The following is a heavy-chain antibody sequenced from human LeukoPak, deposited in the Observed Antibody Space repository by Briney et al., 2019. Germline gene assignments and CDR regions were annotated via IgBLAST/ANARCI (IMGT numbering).Heavy chain of an antibody. CDR2: IKDDGSVK. CDR3: AREVVATASAFDC. CDR1: RFSFSSFW. D-gene: IGHD2-21*01. Sequence: PGGSLRLSCTASRFSFSSFWMSWVRQAPGKGLEWVANIKDDGSVKNHVDSLKGRFSISRDNARNSLYLQISSLRAEDTAVYYCAREVVATASAFDCWGQGTLVTVSS. V-gene: IGHV3-7*03. J-gene: IGHJ4*02.